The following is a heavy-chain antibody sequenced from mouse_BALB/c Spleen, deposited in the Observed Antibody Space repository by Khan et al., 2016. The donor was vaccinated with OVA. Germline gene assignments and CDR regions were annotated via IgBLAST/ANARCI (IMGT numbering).Heavy chain of an antibody. CDR3: ARWPRGY. CDR1: FNIKDNY. CDR2: IDPANGIT. V-gene: IGHV14-3*02. J-gene: IGHJ2*01. Sequence: FNIKDNYMHWVKQRPEQGLEWIGRIDPANGITEYDPKFQGKATITADTSSNTAYLQPSRLTSADPASYYGARWPRGYWGQGTTLTGSS.